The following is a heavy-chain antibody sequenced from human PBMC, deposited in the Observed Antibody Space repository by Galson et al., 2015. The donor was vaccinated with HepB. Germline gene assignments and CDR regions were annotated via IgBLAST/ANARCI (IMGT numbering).Heavy chain of an antibody. Sequence: SLRLSCAASGFTFSSFAMNWVRQIPGQGLEWVSGISASGTRTHNADSVKGRFSISRDNSQNTLYLQMNSLRVEDTAVYYCAKARVAAPSKEASLIRGITGYDYYYAMDVWGRGTTVIVSS. CDR1: GFTFSSFA. V-gene: IGHV3-23*01. J-gene: IGHJ6*02. CDR3: AKARVAAPSKEASLIRGITGYDYYYAMDV. D-gene: IGHD6-6*01. CDR2: ISASGTRT.